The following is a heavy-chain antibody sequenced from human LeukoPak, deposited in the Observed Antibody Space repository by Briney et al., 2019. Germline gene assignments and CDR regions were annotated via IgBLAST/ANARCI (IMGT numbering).Heavy chain of an antibody. V-gene: IGHV3-7*01. J-gene: IGHJ3*02. CDR2: IKQDGSEK. D-gene: IGHD2-8*02. Sequence: PGGSLRLSCAGSGFSFSTSWMSWVRQDPEKGVEWVANIKQDGSEKHYVDSVKGRFTISRDNANNSLFLLMNSLRAEDTAVYYWARGYCSGGICYTFPDAFDIWGQGTLVSVSS. CDR3: ARGYCSGGICYTFPDAFDI. CDR1: GFSFSTSW.